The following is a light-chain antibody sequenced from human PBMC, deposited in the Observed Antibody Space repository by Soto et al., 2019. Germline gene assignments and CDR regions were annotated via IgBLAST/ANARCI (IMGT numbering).Light chain of an antibody. CDR2: DVV. Sequence: QSVLTQPASVSGSPGQSLTISCTGTSSDIGGYNYVSWYQQHPGKAPKLMLYDVVTRPSGVSSRFSGSKSGNTASLTISDLQAEDEADYYCSSYISTSTLVFGTGTKVTVL. CDR1: SSDIGGYNY. V-gene: IGLV2-14*03. J-gene: IGLJ1*01. CDR3: SSYISTSTLV.